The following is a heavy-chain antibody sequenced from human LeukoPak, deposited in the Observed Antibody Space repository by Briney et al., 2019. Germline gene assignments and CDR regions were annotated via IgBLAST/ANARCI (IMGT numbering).Heavy chain of an antibody. CDR1: SDSISSYY. CDR3: ASDQGYSYGYVGAFDI. J-gene: IGHJ3*02. V-gene: IGHV4-59*12. CDR2: IYYSGTT. Sequence: SETLSLTCTVSSDSISSYYWSWIRQPPGKGLEWIGYIYYSGTTKYNPSLKSRVTISVDRSKNQFSLKLSSVTAADTAVYYCASDQGYSYGYVGAFDIWGQGTMVTVSS. D-gene: IGHD5-18*01.